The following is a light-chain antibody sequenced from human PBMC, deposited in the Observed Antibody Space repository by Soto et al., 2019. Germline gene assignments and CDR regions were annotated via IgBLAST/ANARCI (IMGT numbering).Light chain of an antibody. J-gene: IGKJ1*01. CDR3: QQYNNWPPDRT. Sequence: EIVMTQSPATLSVSPGERATLSCRASQRVGSNLSWYQLKPCQAPRLLIYGASTRTTGIPARFSSSGSGIDFTLTISSLQAEDFAIYFCQQYNNWPPDRTFGQGTKVEIK. CDR1: QRVGSN. CDR2: GAS. V-gene: IGKV3-15*01.